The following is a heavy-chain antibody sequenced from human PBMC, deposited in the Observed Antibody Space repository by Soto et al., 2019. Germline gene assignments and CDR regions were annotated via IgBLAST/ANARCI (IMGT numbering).Heavy chain of an antibody. J-gene: IGHJ4*02. CDR2: ISTIFGTA. D-gene: IGHD3-22*01. Sequence: QVQLVQSGAEVKKPGSSVHVSCKAAGGTFSSYAISWVRQAPGQGLEWMGGISTIFGTANYAQKFQGRVTINADEATSTAYMELISLRSEATAVYYCARGSAGDSTSDYWGQGNLVNVSS. CDR3: ARGSAGDSTSDY. V-gene: IGHV1-69*12. CDR1: GGTFSSYA.